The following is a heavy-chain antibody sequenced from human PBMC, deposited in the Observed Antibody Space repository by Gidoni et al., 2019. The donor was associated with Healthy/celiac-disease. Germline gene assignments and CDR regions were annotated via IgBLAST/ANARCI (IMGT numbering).Heavy chain of an antibody. V-gene: IGHV3-30*18. CDR1: GFTFSSYG. J-gene: IGHJ4*02. Sequence: QVQLVESGGGVVQPGRSLRLSCAASGFTFSSYGMHWVRQAPGKGLEWVAVISYDGSNKYYADSVKGRFTISRDNSKNTLYLQMNSLRAEDTAVYYCAKSSLVVVTATLDYWGQGTLVTVSS. D-gene: IGHD2-21*02. CDR3: AKSSLVVVTATLDY. CDR2: ISYDGSNK.